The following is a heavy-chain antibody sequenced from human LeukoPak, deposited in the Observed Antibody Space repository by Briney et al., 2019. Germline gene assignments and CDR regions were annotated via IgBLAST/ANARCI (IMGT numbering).Heavy chain of an antibody. CDR2: INPSSGGT. CDR1: GYTFTVYY. CDR3: AKQGKAAAAWPVDY. Sequence: ASVKVSCKASGYTFTVYYIHWVRQAPGQGLEWMGRINPSSGGTDYAQKFRGRVTMTRDTSTSTAYMELSRLTSDDTAVYYCAKQGKAAAAWPVDYWGQGALVTVSS. D-gene: IGHD6-13*01. J-gene: IGHJ4*02. V-gene: IGHV1-2*06.